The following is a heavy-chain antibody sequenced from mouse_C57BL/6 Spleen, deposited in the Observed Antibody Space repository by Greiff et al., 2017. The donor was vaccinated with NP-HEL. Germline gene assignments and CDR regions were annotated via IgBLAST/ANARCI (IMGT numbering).Heavy chain of an antibody. J-gene: IGHJ4*01. CDR2: ISYDGSN. CDR1: GYSITSGYY. Sequence: EVQLQESGPGFVKPSQSLSLTCSVTGYSITSGYYWNWIRQFPGNKLEWMGYISYDGSNNYNPSLKNRISITRDTSKNQFFLKLNSVTTEDTATYYCSFYYAMDYWGQGTSVTVSS. V-gene: IGHV3-6*01. CDR3: SFYYAMDY.